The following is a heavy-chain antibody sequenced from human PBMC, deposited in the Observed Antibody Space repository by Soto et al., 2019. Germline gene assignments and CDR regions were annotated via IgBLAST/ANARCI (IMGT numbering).Heavy chain of an antibody. CDR1: GFTFSRYG. CDR3: ANSEYCITTSCSDAFDI. V-gene: IGHV3-30*18. J-gene: IGHJ3*02. D-gene: IGHD2-2*01. Sequence: GGSLRLSCAASGFTFSRYGIHWVRQAPGKGLEWVADISYDGNNKYYADSVKGRFTISRDNSKNTLYLQMNSLRAEDTAVYYCANSEYCITTSCSDAFDIWGQGTMVTVSS. CDR2: ISYDGNNK.